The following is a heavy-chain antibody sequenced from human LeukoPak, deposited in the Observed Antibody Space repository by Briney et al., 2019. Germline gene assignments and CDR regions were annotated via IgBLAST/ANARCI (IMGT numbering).Heavy chain of an antibody. D-gene: IGHD3-9*01. CDR1: GGSISSYY. CDR3: ARDWESLTGYFSVNWFDP. CDR2: IYTSGST. V-gene: IGHV4-4*07. J-gene: IGHJ5*02. Sequence: SETLSLTCTVSGGSISSYYWSWILQPAGKGLEWIGRIYTSGSTNYNPSLKSRVTMSVDTSKNQFSLKLSSVTAADTAVYYCARDWESLTGYFSVNWFDPWGQGTLVTVSS.